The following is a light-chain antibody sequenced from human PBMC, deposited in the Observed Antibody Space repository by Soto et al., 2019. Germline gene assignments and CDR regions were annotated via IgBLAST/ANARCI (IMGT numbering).Light chain of an antibody. Sequence: QSVLTQPPSASGTPGQRVTISCSGSGFNIGRNTVNWYQHLPGSAPTFLIYNNDQRPSGVPDRFSGSKSGTSASLAITGLKSEDEADCYCAAWDDIMNGYVFGSAPTVT. V-gene: IGLV1-44*01. CDR3: AAWDDIMNGYV. CDR1: GFNIGRNT. J-gene: IGLJ1*01. CDR2: NND.